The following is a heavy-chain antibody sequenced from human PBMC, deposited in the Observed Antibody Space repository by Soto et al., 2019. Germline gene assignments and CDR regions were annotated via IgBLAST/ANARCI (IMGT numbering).Heavy chain of an antibody. V-gene: IGHV1-18*01. Sequence: QVQLVQSGAEVKKPGASVKVSCKASGYTFTSYGISWVRQAPGQGLEGMGWISAYNGNTIYAQKLQGRITMTTHTSTSTAYMELMSLRSDDTAVYYCARDQPQYYYDSSGYFDFWGQATLVTVSS. CDR3: ARDQPQYYYDSSGYFDF. CDR1: GYTFTSYG. D-gene: IGHD3-22*01. J-gene: IGHJ4*02. CDR2: ISAYNGNT.